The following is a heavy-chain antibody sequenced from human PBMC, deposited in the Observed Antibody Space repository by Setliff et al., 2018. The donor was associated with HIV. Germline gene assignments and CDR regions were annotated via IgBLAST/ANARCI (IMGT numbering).Heavy chain of an antibody. J-gene: IGHJ3*02. CDR1: GFTFSNHV. V-gene: IGHV3-23*01. D-gene: IGHD3-22*01. Sequence: GGSLRLSCAASGFTFSNHVMNWVRQAPGKGLEWVSAISTSGGAADYADSVKGRFTISRDNSKNTLFLQMNSLRAEDTAVYCCARSKGHLYYDDDTGYVLRAFDIWGQGTMVTVSS. CDR3: ARSKGHLYYDDDTGYVLRAFDI. CDR2: ISTSGGAA.